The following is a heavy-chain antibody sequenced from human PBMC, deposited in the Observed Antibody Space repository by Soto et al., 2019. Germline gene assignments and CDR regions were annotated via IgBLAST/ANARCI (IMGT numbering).Heavy chain of an antibody. V-gene: IGHV1-69*04. CDR2: IIPILGIA. D-gene: IGHD6-6*01. Sequence: ASVKVSCKASGGTFSSYAISWVRQAPGQGLEWMGRIIPILGIANYAQKFQGRVTITADKSTSTAYMELSSLRSEDTAVYYCARAGHSSSPGNWFDPWGQGTLVTVSS. J-gene: IGHJ5*02. CDR1: GGTFSSYA. CDR3: ARAGHSSSPGNWFDP.